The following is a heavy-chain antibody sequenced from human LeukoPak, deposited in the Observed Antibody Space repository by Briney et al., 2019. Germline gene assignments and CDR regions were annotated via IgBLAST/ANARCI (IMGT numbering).Heavy chain of an antibody. CDR3: AREMGCGSGSYFFDPYYYYYMDV. CDR1: EYTFTSYD. J-gene: IGHJ6*03. D-gene: IGHD3-10*01. CDR2: MNPNSDNT. V-gene: IGHV1-8*01. Sequence: GASVKVSCKTSEYTFTSYDINWVRQATGQGLEWMGWMNPNSDNTGYAQQFQGRVTMTRNTSISTAYMELRSLRSDDTAVYYCAREMGCGSGSYFFDPYYYYYMDVWGKGTTVTISS.